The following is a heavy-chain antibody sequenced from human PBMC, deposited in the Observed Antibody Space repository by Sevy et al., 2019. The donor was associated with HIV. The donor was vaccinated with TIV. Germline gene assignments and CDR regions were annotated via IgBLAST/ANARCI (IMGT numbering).Heavy chain of an antibody. D-gene: IGHD3-16*02. CDR1: GFTFSSYG. CDR2: IWYDGSNK. V-gene: IGHV3-33*01. J-gene: IGHJ4*02. CDR3: ARSYVWGSYRSYYFDY. Sequence: GGSLRLSCAASGFTFSSYGMHWVRQAPGKGLEWVAVIWYDGSNKYYADSVKGRFTISRDNSKNTLYPQMNSLRAEDTAVYYCARSYVWGSYRSYYFDYWGQGTLVTVSS.